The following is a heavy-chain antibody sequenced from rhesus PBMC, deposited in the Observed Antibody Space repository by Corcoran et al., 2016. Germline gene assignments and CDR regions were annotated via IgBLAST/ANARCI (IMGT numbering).Heavy chain of an antibody. V-gene: IGHV4-169*01. D-gene: IGHD3-16*01. CDR1: GGSIRSSY. CDR3: SRSNYYSGSYYCGFDV. Sequence: QLQLQESGPGLVTPSETLSVTCAVSGGSIRSSYCSWIHQAPGKGLAWFGYIYASGSSTNNNPSLKCRVTLSVDTSKNQLSLKLSSVTTADTAVYYCSRSNYYSGSYYCGFDVWGPGVLVTVSS. CDR2: IYASGSST. J-gene: IGHJ5-1*01.